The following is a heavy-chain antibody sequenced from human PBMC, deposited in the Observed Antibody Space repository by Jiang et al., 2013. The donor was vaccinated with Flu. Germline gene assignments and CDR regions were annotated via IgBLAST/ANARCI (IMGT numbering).Heavy chain of an antibody. V-gene: IGHV7-4-1*02. Sequence: KVSCKASGYTFTSYAMNWVRQAPGQGLEWMGWINTNTGNPTYAQGFTGRFVFSLDTSVSTAYLQISSLKAEDTAVYYCARIDYDYIWGSYRFNYFDYWGQGTLVTVSS. CDR1: GYTFTSYA. CDR3: ARIDYDYIWGSYRFNYFDY. J-gene: IGHJ4*02. D-gene: IGHD3-16*02. CDR2: INTNTGNP.